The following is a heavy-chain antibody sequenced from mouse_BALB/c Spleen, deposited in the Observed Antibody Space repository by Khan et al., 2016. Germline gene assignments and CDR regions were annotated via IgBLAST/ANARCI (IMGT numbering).Heavy chain of an antibody. D-gene: IGHD2-1*01. CDR3: ARSGNFFHWYFDV. J-gene: IGHJ1*01. CDR1: GYTFTTAG. Sequence: QIQLVQSGPELKKPGETVRISCKASGYTFTTAGMQWVQKMPGKGLKWIGWINTHSGVPKYAEDFKGRFAFSLETSASTAYLQISNLKNEDTATYFCARSGNFFHWYFDVWGAGTTVTVSS. V-gene: IGHV9-4*02. CDR2: INTHSGVP.